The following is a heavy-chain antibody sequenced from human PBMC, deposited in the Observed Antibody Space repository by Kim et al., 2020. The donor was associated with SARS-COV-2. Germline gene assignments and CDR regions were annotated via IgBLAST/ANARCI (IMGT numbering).Heavy chain of an antibody. J-gene: IGHJ2*01. CDR3: AKDRPGYSYGLS. D-gene: IGHD5-18*01. V-gene: IGHV3-23*01. Sequence: YYADSVKGRFTISRDNSKNTLYLQMNSLRAEDTAVYYCAKDRPGYSYGLSWGRGTLVTVSS.